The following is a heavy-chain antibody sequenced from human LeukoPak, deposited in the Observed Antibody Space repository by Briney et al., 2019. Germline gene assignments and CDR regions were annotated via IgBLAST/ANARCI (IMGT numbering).Heavy chain of an antibody. D-gene: IGHD6-13*01. CDR2: VYNGGST. Sequence: PGESLRLSCAASRFTFSSYAMSWVRPAPGKGLEWVSVVYNGGSTYYADSVKGRFTISRDNSKNTLYLQMNSLRAEDTAVYYWASHSSSWYGFDYWGQGTLVTVSS. CDR3: ASHSSSWYGFDY. V-gene: IGHV3-53*01. CDR1: RFTFSSYA. J-gene: IGHJ4*02.